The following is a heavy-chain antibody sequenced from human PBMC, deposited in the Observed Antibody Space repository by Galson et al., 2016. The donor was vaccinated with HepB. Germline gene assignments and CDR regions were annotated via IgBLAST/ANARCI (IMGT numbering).Heavy chain of an antibody. CDR2: ILFDGSHK. V-gene: IGHV3-30*18. J-gene: IGHJ4*02. Sequence: SLRLSCAASGFTFSSYPMHWVRQAPGKGLEWVAIILFDGSHKYYGDSVSGRFTISRDNSKKTLYLQMNSLRADDTALYYCAKGEAASTWYAPFDYWGQGTLVTVS. CDR3: AKGEAASTWYAPFDY. D-gene: IGHD6-13*01. CDR1: GFTFSSYP.